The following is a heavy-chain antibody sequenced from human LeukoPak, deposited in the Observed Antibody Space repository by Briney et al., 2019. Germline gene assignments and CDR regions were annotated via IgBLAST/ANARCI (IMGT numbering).Heavy chain of an antibody. Sequence: PGGSLRLSCAASGFTFSDYYMSWIRQAPGKGLEWVSSISRSGSTKYYADSVKGRFTISRDNAKNSLFLQTNSLRAEDTAVYYCARVLRYCSGGNCYSGGLGYMDVWGKGTTVTISS. J-gene: IGHJ6*03. V-gene: IGHV3-11*01. CDR1: GFTFSDYY. CDR2: ISRSGSTK. D-gene: IGHD2-15*01. CDR3: ARVLRYCSGGNCYSGGLGYMDV.